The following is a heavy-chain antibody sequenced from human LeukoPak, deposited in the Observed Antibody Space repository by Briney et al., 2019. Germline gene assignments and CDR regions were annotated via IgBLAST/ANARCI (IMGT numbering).Heavy chain of an antibody. CDR2: ISVSGAST. CDR3: ARGSTNWDGFKGGFDP. CDR1: GFTFDDYA. V-gene: IGHV3-23*01. Sequence: GRSLRLSCAASGFTFDDYAMHWVRQAPGKGLEWVSAISVSGASTYYADSVKGRFTISRDNSKNTLYLQMNSLRAEDTAVYYCARGSTNWDGFKGGFDPWGQGTLVTVSS. J-gene: IGHJ5*02. D-gene: IGHD1-26*01.